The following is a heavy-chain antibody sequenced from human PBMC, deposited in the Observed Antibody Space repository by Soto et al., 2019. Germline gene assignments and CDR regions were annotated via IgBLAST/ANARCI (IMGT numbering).Heavy chain of an antibody. D-gene: IGHD6-19*01. CDR3: ARGGWYLDY. CDR2: IYYTGSP. CDR1: GGSMSGSY. Sequence: SETLSLTCTVSGGSMSGSYWSWIRQCPGKGLEWIAFIYYTGSPEYNPSLNSRVTISVDTSKNQFSLKLSAVTAADTAVYYCARGGWYLDYWGQGTLVTSPQ. J-gene: IGHJ4*02. V-gene: IGHV4-59*01.